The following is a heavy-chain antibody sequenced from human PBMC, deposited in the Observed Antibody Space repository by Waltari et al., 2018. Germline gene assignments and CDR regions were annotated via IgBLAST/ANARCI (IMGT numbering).Heavy chain of an antibody. D-gene: IGHD5-12*01. J-gene: IGHJ4*02. V-gene: IGHV4-59*01. CDR2: IYYSGST. Sequence: QVQLQESGPGLVKPSETLSLTCTASGGSIISYYWSWIRPPPGKGLEWIGYIYYSGSTNYNPSLKSRVTISVDTSKNQFSLKLSSVTAADTAVYYCARETTYSGYDYWGQGTLVTVSS. CDR3: ARETTYSGYDY. CDR1: GGSIISYY.